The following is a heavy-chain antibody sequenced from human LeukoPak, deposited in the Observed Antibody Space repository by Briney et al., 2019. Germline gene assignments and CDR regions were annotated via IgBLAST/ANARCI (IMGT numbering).Heavy chain of an antibody. J-gene: IGHJ4*02. Sequence: GGSLRLSCAASGFTFSNYNMNWVRQAPGKGLEWVSSISGSTSYIYYADSVKGRFTISRDNAKNSVYLQMDNLRDEDTAVYYCARDVGRYFDWFDFWGQGTLVTVSS. CDR2: ISGSTSYI. D-gene: IGHD3-9*01. CDR3: ARDVGRYFDWFDF. CDR1: GFTFSNYN. V-gene: IGHV3-21*06.